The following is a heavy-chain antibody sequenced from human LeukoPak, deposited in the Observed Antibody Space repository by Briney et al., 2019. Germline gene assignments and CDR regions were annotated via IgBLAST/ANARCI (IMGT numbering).Heavy chain of an antibody. CDR1: GYTLTELS. J-gene: IGHJ4*02. D-gene: IGHD6-13*01. Sequence: ASVKVSCKVSGYTLTELSMHWVRRAPGKGLEWMGGFDPEDGETIYAQKFQGRVTMTEDTSTDTACMELSSLRSEDTAVYYCATGAAAGYYYFDYWGQGTLVTVSS. CDR2: FDPEDGET. CDR3: ATGAAAGYYYFDY. V-gene: IGHV1-24*01.